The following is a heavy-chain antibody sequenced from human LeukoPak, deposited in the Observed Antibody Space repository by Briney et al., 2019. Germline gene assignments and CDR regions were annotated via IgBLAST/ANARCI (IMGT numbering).Heavy chain of an antibody. V-gene: IGHV1-69*13. Sequence: EASVKVSCKASGGTFSSYAISWVRQAPGQGLEWMGGIIPIFGTTNYAQKFQGRVTITADESTSTAYMELSSLRSEDTAVYYCARDSSSWYAYWGQGTLVTVSS. CDR2: IIPIFGTT. D-gene: IGHD6-13*01. CDR3: ARDSSSWYAY. CDR1: GGTFSSYA. J-gene: IGHJ4*02.